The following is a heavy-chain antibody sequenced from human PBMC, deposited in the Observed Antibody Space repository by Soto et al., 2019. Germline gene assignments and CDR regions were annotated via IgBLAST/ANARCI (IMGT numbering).Heavy chain of an antibody. D-gene: IGHD4-17*01. Sequence: ASVKVSCKASGYTFTSYDINWVRQATGQGQEWMGWMNPNSGNTGYAQKFQGRVTMTRNTSISTAYMELSSLRAEDTAVYYCARDLPFGEYGDYVYYYYGMDVWGQGTTVTVSS. CDR3: ARDLPFGEYGDYVYYYYGMDV. CDR2: MNPNSGNT. J-gene: IGHJ6*02. CDR1: GYTFTSYD. V-gene: IGHV1-8*01.